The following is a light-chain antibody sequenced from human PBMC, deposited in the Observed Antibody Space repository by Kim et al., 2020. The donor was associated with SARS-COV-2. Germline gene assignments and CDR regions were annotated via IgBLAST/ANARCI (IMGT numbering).Light chain of an antibody. J-gene: IGKJ4*01. CDR2: AAS. Sequence: DIQMTQSPSSLAASVGDRVTIACRASQSINTHLNWYQQKPGKAPKLLNYAASTLQSGVPSRFSGSGSGTDFTLTISSLQPGDFATYYCQQSHTAPLLTFGGGNKLEI. CDR1: QSINTH. CDR3: QQSHTAPLLT. V-gene: IGKV1-39*01.